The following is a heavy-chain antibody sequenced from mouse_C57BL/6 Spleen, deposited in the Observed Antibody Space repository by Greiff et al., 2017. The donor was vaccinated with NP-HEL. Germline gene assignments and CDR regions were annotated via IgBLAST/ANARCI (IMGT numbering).Heavy chain of an antibody. CDR3: ARSGTTGNYFDY. D-gene: IGHD1-1*01. CDR2: IYPGSGNT. CDR1: GYTFTDYY. J-gene: IGHJ2*01. V-gene: IGHV1-76*01. Sequence: QVQLQQSGAELVRPGASVKLSCKASGYTFTDYYINWVKQRPGQGLEWIARIYPGSGNTYYNEKFKGKATLTAEKSSSTAYMQLSSLTSEDSAVYFCARSGTTGNYFDYWGQGTTLTVSS.